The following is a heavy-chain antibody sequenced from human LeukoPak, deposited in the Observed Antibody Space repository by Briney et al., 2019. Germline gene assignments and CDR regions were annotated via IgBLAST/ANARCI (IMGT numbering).Heavy chain of an antibody. D-gene: IGHD1-26*01. V-gene: IGHV3-23*01. CDR2: ISGSGGST. J-gene: IGHJ6*03. Sequence: GGSLRLSCAASGFTFSSYAMSWVRQAPGKGLEWVSAISGSGGSTYYADSVKGRFTISRDNSKNTLYLQMNSLRAEDTAVYYCVRDSGSYYEYYYYYMDVWGKGTAVTVSS. CDR3: VRDSGSYYEYYYYYMDV. CDR1: GFTFSSYA.